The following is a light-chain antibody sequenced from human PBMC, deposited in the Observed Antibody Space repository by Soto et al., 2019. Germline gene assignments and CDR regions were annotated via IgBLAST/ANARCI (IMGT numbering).Light chain of an antibody. Sequence: QSVLTQPASVSASPGQSITISCTGTSSDVGGFNYVSWYQQHPGKVPRAIIYDVTNRPSGVSNRFSGSKSGNTASLTISGLRSEEVAHYYRSSYTRSGTRVFGGGTQLAVL. CDR1: SSDVGGFNY. V-gene: IGLV2-14*01. CDR3: SSYTRSGTRV. J-gene: IGLJ3*02. CDR2: DVT.